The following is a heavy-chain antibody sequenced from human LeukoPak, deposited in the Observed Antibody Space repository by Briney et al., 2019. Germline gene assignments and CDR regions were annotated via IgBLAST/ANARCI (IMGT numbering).Heavy chain of an antibody. CDR2: INPSGGST. D-gene: IGHD5-18*01. V-gene: IGHV1-46*01. CDR1: GYTFTSYY. J-gene: IGHJ6*03. CDR3: ARDSSYGPYYYYYMDV. Sequence: ASVKVSCKASGYTFTSYYMHWVRQAPGQGLEWMGIINPSGGSTSYAQKFQGRVTMTRDTSTSTVYMELSSLRSDDTAVYYCARDSSYGPYYYYYMDVWGKGTTVTVSS.